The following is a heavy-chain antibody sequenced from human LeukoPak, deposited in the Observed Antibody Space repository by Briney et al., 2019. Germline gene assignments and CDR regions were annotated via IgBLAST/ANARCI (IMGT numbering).Heavy chain of an antibody. CDR1: GFSFSSYA. D-gene: IGHD3-10*01. V-gene: IGHV3-23*01. CDR3: AREDSNNYGSGSYYNDDC. J-gene: IGHJ4*02. Sequence: GGSLRLSCAASGFSFSSYAMRWVRQAPGKGLEWVSAISGSGGSTYYADSVKGRFTISRDNSKNTLYVQMNSLRVEDTAVYYGAREDSNNYGSGSYYNDDCWGQGTLVTVSS. CDR2: ISGSGGST.